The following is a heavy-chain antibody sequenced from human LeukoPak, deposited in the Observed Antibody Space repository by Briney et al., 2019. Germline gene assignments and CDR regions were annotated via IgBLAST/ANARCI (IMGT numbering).Heavy chain of an antibody. D-gene: IGHD3-22*01. Sequence: GGSLRLSCAASGFTFRSYSMNWVRQAPGKGLEWVSCISSSGSYIYYADSVRGRFTISRDNAKNSLYLQMNSLRVEDTAVYYCARDYDRSGFSDSWGQGTLVTVSS. CDR3: ARDYDRSGFSDS. CDR1: GFTFRSYS. V-gene: IGHV3-21*01. J-gene: IGHJ4*02. CDR2: ISSSGSYI.